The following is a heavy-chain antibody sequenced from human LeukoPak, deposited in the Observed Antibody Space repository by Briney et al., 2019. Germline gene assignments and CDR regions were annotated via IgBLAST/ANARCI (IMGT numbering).Heavy chain of an antibody. CDR3: AKDRSGSRMGY. V-gene: IGHV3-23*01. D-gene: IGHD5-12*01. J-gene: IGHJ4*02. CDR2: ISGNDGST. CDR1: GFPLSSYA. Sequence: PGGSLRLSCAAFGFPLSSYAMSWVRQAPGKGLEWVSLISGNDGSTYYADSVKGRFTISRDNSKNTLYLQMNSLRAEDTAVYYCAKDRSGSRMGYWGQGTLVTVSS.